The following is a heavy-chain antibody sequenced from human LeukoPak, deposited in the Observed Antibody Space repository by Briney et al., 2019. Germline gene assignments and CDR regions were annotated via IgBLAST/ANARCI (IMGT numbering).Heavy chain of an antibody. V-gene: IGHV4-39*07. CDR2: IYYSGST. CDR3: AGSSLNSGSYQFDY. J-gene: IGHJ4*02. CDR1: GGSISSSSYY. D-gene: IGHD1-26*01. Sequence: PSETLSLTCTVSGGSISSSSYYWGWIRQPPGKGLEWIGSIYYSGSTYYNPSLKSRVTISVDTSKNQFSLKLSSVTAADTAVYYCAGSSLNSGSYQFDYWGQGTLVTVSS.